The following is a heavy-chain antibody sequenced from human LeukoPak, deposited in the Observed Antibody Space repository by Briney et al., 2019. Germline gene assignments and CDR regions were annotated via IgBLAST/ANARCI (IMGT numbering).Heavy chain of an antibody. CDR2: IYSGGST. J-gene: IGHJ6*02. V-gene: IGHV3-53*01. Sequence: GGSLRLSCAASGFTVSSNYMSWVRQAPGKGLEWVSVIYSGGSTYYADSVKGRFTISRDNSKNTLYLQMNSLRAEDTAVYYCARDEAAAGSGMDVWGQWTTVTVSS. D-gene: IGHD6-13*01. CDR1: GFTVSSNY. CDR3: ARDEAAAGSGMDV.